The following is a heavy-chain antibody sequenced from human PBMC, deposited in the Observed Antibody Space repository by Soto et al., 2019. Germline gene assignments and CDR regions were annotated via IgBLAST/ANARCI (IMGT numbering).Heavy chain of an antibody. V-gene: IGHV1-18*01. J-gene: IGHJ4*02. Sequence: QVQLVQSGAEVKKPGASVKVSCKASGYTFTSYGISWLRQAPGQGLEGMGWISAYNGNTNYAHKLPGRITMTPDTATSTAYMELSSLRSDDTAVYYCARDMYGDPGYWGQGTLVTVCS. D-gene: IGHD4-17*01. CDR2: ISAYNGNT. CDR3: ARDMYGDPGY. CDR1: GYTFTSYG.